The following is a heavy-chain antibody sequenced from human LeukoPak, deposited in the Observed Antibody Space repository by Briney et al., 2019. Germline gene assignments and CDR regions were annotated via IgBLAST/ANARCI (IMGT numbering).Heavy chain of an antibody. CDR3: ARDNEGIAVAGTTGDYYYYGMDV. J-gene: IGHJ6*02. D-gene: IGHD6-19*01. CDR1: GLTFSSYA. V-gene: IGHV3-23*01. Sequence: GGSLRLSCAASGLTFSSYAMSWVRQAPGKGLEWVSAISGSGGSTYYADSVKGRFTISRDNSKNTLYLQMNSLRAEDTAVYYCARDNEGIAVAGTTGDYYYYGMDVWGQGTTVTVSS. CDR2: ISGSGGST.